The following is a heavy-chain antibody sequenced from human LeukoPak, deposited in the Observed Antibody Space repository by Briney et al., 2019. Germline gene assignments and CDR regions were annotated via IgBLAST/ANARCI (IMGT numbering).Heavy chain of an antibody. D-gene: IGHD3-22*01. V-gene: IGHV3-7*01. CDR3: ARGDSSAWVKQFDS. Sequence: TGGSLRLSCTASGFTFNNYCMSWVRQAPGKGLEWVANINQDGSEKYCVGSLKGRFTISRDNAKNSLYLQMNSLRVEDTAVYYCARGDSSAWVKQFDSWGQGILVTVSS. J-gene: IGHJ4*02. CDR1: GFTFNNYC. CDR2: INQDGSEK.